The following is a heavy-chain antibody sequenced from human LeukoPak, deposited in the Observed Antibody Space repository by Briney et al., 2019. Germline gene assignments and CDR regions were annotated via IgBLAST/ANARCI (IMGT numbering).Heavy chain of an antibody. CDR2: ISGSGGST. D-gene: IGHD4-17*01. V-gene: IGHV3-23*01. Sequence: PGGSLRLSCAASGFTFSSYAMSWVRQAPGKGREWVSAISGSGGSTYYADSVKGRFTISRDNSKNTLYLQMNSLRAEDTAVYYCAKDLTDYGDLMGVWGKGTTVTVSS. CDR3: AKDLTDYGDLMGV. CDR1: GFTFSSYA. J-gene: IGHJ6*04.